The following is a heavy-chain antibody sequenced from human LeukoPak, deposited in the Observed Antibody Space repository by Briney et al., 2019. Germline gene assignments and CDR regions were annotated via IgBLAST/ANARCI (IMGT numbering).Heavy chain of an antibody. Sequence: PSGTLSLTCAVSGGSISSSNWWSWVRQPPGKGLEWIGEIYHSGSANYNPSLKSRVTISVDKSKNQFSLKLSSVTAADTAVYYCATITYYDFWSGPDAFDIWGQGTMVTVSS. V-gene: IGHV4-4*02. J-gene: IGHJ3*02. CDR3: ATITYYDFWSGPDAFDI. D-gene: IGHD3-3*01. CDR1: GGSISSSNW. CDR2: IYHSGSA.